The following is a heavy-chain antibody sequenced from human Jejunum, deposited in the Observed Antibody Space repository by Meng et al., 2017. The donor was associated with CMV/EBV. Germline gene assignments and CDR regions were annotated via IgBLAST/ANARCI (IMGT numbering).Heavy chain of an antibody. J-gene: IGHJ6*02. D-gene: IGHD1-26*01. CDR2: ISAAGRVI. V-gene: IGHV3-48*03. Sequence: MNWVRQAPGKGLEWVSHISAAGRVIYYADSVKGRFTISRDNAKNSLFLQMNNLRAEDTAVYYCARDSSGSSYVTYYYYAMDVWGQGTTVTVSS. CDR3: ARDSSGSSYVTYYYYAMDV.